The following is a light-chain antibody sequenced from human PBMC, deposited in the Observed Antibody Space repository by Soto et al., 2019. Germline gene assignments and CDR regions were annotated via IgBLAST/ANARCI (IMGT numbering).Light chain of an antibody. CDR1: QSVSSNF. CDR3: QQYVSSPRT. Sequence: EIVLTQSPGTLSLSLGERATLSCRASQSVSSNFLAWYQQKPRQAPRLLIYAASSRATGIPDRFSGSGSGTDFTLTISRLEPEDFAVYYCQQYVSSPRTFGQGTKVDI. CDR2: AAS. J-gene: IGKJ1*01. V-gene: IGKV3-20*01.